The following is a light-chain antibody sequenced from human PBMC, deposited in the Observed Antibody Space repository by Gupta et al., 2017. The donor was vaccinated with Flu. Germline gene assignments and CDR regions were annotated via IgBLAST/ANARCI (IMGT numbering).Light chain of an antibody. CDR1: QSVSSSY. CDR2: GAS. CDR3: QQYGSSPFLT. V-gene: IGKV3-20*01. J-gene: IGKJ4*01. Sequence: EIVLTQSPGALSLSPGERATLSCRASQSVSSSYLAWYQQKPGQTPRLLIYGASTRAPGIPDRFSGSGSGTDFTLTISRLEPEDFAVYYCQQYGSSPFLTFGGGTKVEI.